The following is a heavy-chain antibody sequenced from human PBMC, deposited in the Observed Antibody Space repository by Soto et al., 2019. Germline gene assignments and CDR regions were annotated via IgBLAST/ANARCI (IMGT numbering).Heavy chain of an antibody. D-gene: IGHD4-17*01. Sequence: EVQLVESGGGLVQPGGSLRLSCAASGFPVTNYWMSWVRQAPGKGLEWVANIMQDASRENAVDSVKGRFTISRDNAKDLVYLQMNSLRVEDTAVYYCARGLGYGDHFDYWGQGTLVTVSS. CDR3: ARGLGYGDHFDY. V-gene: IGHV3-7*01. CDR1: GFPVTNYW. J-gene: IGHJ4*02. CDR2: IMQDASRE.